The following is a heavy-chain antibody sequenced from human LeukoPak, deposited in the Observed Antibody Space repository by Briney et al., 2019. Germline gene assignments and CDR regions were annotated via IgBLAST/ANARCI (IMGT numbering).Heavy chain of an antibody. CDR3: GRGFGAVWYFDL. J-gene: IGHJ2*01. D-gene: IGHD3-16*01. Sequence: ASVKVSCKASGGTFSSYAISWVRQAPGQGLEWMGGIIPIFGTANYAQKFQGRVTITADESTSTAYMELSSLRSEDTAVYYCGRGFGAVWYFDLWGRGTLVTVSS. CDR2: IIPIFGTA. V-gene: IGHV1-69*13. CDR1: GGTFSSYA.